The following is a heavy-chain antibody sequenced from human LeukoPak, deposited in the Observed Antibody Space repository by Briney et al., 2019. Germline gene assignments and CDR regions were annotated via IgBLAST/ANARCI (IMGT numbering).Heavy chain of an antibody. Sequence: GASVKVSCKASGYSLTNNYIHWVRQAPGQGLEWMGMIYPRDGSTSYAQKFQGRVTVTRDTSTSTVHMELSGLRSEDTAVYYCARDQEAFDYWGQGNLVTVSS. V-gene: IGHV1-46*01. CDR2: IYPRDGST. CDR1: GYSLTNNY. J-gene: IGHJ4*02. CDR3: ARDQEAFDY.